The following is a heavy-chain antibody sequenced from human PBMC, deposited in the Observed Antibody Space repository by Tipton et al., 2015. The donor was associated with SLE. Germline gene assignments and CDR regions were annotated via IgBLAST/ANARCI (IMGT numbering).Heavy chain of an antibody. CDR3: ARDLSGGHYDL. CDR2: LYYSGNT. V-gene: IGHV4-59*02. J-gene: IGHJ2*01. D-gene: IGHD3-3*01. CDR1: GGSVNDYY. Sequence: TLSLTCTVSGGSVNDYYWSWIRLPPGKGLEWIGYLYYSGNTNYNPSLKSRVTVSIGTSKNQFSLNLSSVTAVDTAVYYCARDLSGGHYDLWGRGTLVTVSS.